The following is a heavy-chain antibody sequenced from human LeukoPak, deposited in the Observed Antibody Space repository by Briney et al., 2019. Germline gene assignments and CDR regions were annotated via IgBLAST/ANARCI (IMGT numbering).Heavy chain of an antibody. CDR1: GFTFSSYG. J-gene: IGHJ4*02. CDR3: AKDQRGIAVVYYFDY. D-gene: IGHD6-19*01. Sequence: GGSLRLSCAASGFTFSSYGMHWVRQAPGKGLEWVAVISYDGSNKYYADSVKGRFTISRDNSKNTLYLQMNSLRAEDTAVYYCAKDQRGIAVVYYFDYWGQGTLVTVSP. V-gene: IGHV3-30*18. CDR2: ISYDGSNK.